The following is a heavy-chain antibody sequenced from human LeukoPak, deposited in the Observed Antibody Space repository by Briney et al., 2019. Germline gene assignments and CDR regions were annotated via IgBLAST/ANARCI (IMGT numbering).Heavy chain of an antibody. J-gene: IGHJ3*02. CDR2: VYSGGST. CDR1: GFTVSSNY. V-gene: IGHV3-53*04. CDR3: AREVGGSAFDI. Sequence: GGSLRLSCAASGFTVSSNYMSWVRQAPGKGLEWVSIVYSGGSTYYADSVKGRFTISRHNSKNTLYLQMNSLRAEDTAVYYCAREVGGSAFDIWGQGTMVTVSS. D-gene: IGHD3-16*01.